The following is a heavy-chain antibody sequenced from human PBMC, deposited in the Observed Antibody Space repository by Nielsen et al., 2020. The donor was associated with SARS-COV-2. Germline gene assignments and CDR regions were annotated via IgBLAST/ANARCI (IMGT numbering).Heavy chain of an antibody. CDR3: ATLYLPAAMGGGYYYYGMDV. CDR1: GYTFTSYA. Sequence: ASVKVSCKASGYTFTSYAMHWVRQAPGQRLEWMGWINAGNGNTKYSQKFQGRVTITRDTSASTAYMELSSLRSEDTAVYYCATLYLPAAMGGGYYYYGMDVWGQGTTVTVSS. D-gene: IGHD2-2*01. J-gene: IGHJ6*02. CDR2: INAGNGNT. V-gene: IGHV1-3*01.